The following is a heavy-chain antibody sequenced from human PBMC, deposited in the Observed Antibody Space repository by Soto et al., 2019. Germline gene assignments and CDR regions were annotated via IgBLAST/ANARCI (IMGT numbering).Heavy chain of an antibody. CDR1: GYTFTSYY. CDR3: ASPSSFETYYDILTGQSYYYYYGMDV. CDR2: INPSGGST. V-gene: IGHV1-46*01. D-gene: IGHD3-9*01. Sequence: GASVKVSCKASGYTFTSYYMHWVRQAPGQGLEWMGIINPSGGSTSYAQKFQGRVTMTRDTSTSTVYMELSSLRSEDTAVYYCASPSSFETYYDILTGQSYYYYYGMDVWGQGTTVTVSS. J-gene: IGHJ6*02.